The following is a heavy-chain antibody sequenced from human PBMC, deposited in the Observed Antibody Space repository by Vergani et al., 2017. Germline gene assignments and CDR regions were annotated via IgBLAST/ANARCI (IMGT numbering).Heavy chain of an antibody. J-gene: IGHJ4*02. CDR2: VYNSGSA. CDR3: ARHLRGYSYGVFDY. D-gene: IGHD5-18*01. V-gene: IGHV4-4*07. CDR1: GGSINNDY. Sequence: QVQLQESGPGLVKPSETLSLTCTVSGGSINNDYWSWIRQPAGKGLEWIGRVYNSGSANYNPSLKSRATMSVDTSKNQFSLRLSSVTAADTAVYYCARHLRGYSYGVFDYWGQGREVTVSS.